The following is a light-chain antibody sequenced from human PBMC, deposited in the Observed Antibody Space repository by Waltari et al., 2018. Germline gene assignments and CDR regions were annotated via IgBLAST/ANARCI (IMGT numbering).Light chain of an antibody. V-gene: IGKV3-11*01. CDR2: DAA. CDR3: QQRSNWPLLT. J-gene: IGKJ4*01. Sequence: EIVLTQSPATLSLSPGERATLSCRAGQSVSSYLAWYQQKPGQAPRLLIYDAANRATGIPARFSGSGSGTDFTLTISSLEPEDFAFYYCQQRSNWPLLTFGGGTKVEIK. CDR1: QSVSSY.